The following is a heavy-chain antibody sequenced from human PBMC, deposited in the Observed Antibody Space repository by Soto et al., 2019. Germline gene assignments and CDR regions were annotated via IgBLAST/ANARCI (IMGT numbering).Heavy chain of an antibody. CDR2: IKSKTDGGTT. J-gene: IGHJ4*02. Sequence: EVQLVESGGGLVKPGGSLRLSCAASGFTFSNAWMNWVRQAPGKGLEWVGRIKSKTDGGTTDYAAPVKGRFTISRDDSKNTLYLQMNSLKTEDTAVYYCTTDELYDSSGYPIEYWGQGTLVTVSS. D-gene: IGHD3-22*01. CDR3: TTDELYDSSGYPIEY. V-gene: IGHV3-15*07. CDR1: GFTFSNAW.